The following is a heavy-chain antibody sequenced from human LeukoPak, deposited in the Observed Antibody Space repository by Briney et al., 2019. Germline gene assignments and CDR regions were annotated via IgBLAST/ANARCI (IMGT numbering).Heavy chain of an antibody. CDR1: GGSISSYY. Sequence: MASETLSLTCAVYGGSISSYYWSWLRQPAGKGLEWIGRVYTSGNANYNPSLKSRVTMSLDTSKNQFSLKLNSVTAADAAVYYCAGLGGYCTNAVCYSTFDIWGQGTMVTVSS. D-gene: IGHD2-8*01. CDR3: AGLGGYCTNAVCYSTFDI. CDR2: VYTSGNA. J-gene: IGHJ3*02. V-gene: IGHV4-59*10.